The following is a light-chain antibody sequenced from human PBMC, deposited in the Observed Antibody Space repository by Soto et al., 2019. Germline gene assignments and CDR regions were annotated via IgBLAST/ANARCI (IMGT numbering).Light chain of an antibody. J-gene: IGKJ2*01. CDR2: DAS. CDR1: QSVGSY. Sequence: EVVLTQSPATLSLSPGERATLSCWASQSVGSYLAWYQQRLGQAPRLLIYDASNRATGIPARFSGSGSGTAFTLTISSLGPEDFAVYYCQQRSDWPSFGQGTKLEIK. CDR3: QQRSDWPS. V-gene: IGKV3-11*01.